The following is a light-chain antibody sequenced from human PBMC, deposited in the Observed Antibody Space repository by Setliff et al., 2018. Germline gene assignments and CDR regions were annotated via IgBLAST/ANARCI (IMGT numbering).Light chain of an antibody. CDR1: SSDVGGYNS. CDR2: DVS. CDR3: SSYTSSSIFYV. V-gene: IGLV2-14*03. J-gene: IGLJ1*01. Sequence: QSVLTQPASVSGSPGQSITISCTGTSSDVGGYNSVSWYQQHPGKAPKLMIYDVSNRPSVVSNRFSGSKSGNTASLTISGLQAEDEADYYCSSYTSSSIFYVFGTGTKGTVL.